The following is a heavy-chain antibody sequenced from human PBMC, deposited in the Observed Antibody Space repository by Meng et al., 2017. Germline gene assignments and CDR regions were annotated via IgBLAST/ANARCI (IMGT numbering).Heavy chain of an antibody. CDR1: GGCIRGGNW. CDR2: IYHSGST. CDR3: TRVIADSTLFLDY. Sequence: QAHLQAWGPGLLMLSGTMSLPCGVSGGCIRGGNWWRRVRQPGGKGVEWMGIIYHSGSTNDNPSLKSRVTISVDKSKNQSLLKLSSVTAADTAVYYWTRVIADSTLFLDYWGQGTLVTVSS. D-gene: IGHD2-21*01. J-gene: IGHJ4*02. V-gene: IGHV4-4*02.